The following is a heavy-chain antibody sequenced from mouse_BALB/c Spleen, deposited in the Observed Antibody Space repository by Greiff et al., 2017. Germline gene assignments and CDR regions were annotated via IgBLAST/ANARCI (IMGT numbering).Heavy chain of an antibody. V-gene: IGHV2-9*02. CDR1: GFSLPSYG. D-gene: IGHD1-1*01. J-gene: IGHJ3*01. Sequence: VQLQQSGPGLVAPSPRLSIPCTVSGFSLPSYGVHWVRQPPGKGLEWLGVIWAGGGTNYNSALMSKLSISKDNSPSQAVLKMNSRQTDDTAVYYWARDKNYGRRKGLAYGGQGTTVTVSA. CDR3: ARDKNYGRRKGLAY. CDR2: IWAGGGT.